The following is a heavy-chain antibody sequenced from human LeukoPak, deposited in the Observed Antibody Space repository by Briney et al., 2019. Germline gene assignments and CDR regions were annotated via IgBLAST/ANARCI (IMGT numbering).Heavy chain of an antibody. Sequence: PSETLSLTCTVSGGSISSFYWSWIRQAPGKGLEWIGHTFHNGNSHYNPSLKTRVTLSLDTSKNQFSLKLNSVTAADTAVYYCASTEGYCSGGTCYSMEYFRHWGQGTQVAVSS. V-gene: IGHV4-59*01. CDR2: TFHNGNS. D-gene: IGHD2-15*01. CDR1: GGSISSFY. J-gene: IGHJ1*01. CDR3: ASTEGYCSGGTCYSMEYFRH.